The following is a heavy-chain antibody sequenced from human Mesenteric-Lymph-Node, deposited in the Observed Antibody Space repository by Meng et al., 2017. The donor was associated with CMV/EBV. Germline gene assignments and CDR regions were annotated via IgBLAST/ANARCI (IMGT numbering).Heavy chain of an antibody. D-gene: IGHD3-10*01. V-gene: IGHV3-74*01. CDR2: INSDGTST. J-gene: IGHJ4*02. CDR1: GFTFSSYW. CDR3: ARDPEGWELPIDC. Sequence: GGSLRLSCAASGFTFSSYWMHWVRQAPGKGLVWVSRINSDGTSTNYADSVKGRFTISRDNAKNTLYLQMNSLRVEDTAVYHCARDPEGWELPIDCWGRGTLVTVSS.